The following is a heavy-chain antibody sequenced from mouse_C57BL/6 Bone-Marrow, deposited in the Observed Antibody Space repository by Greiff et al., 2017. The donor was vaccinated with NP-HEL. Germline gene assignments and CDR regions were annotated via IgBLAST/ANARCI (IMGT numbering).Heavy chain of an antibody. CDR3: ARGDYWVDY. D-gene: IGHD1-1*02. Sequence: QVQLQQPGAELVMPGASVKLSCKASGYTFTSYWMHWVKQRPGQGLEWIGEIDPSDSYTNYNQEFKGKSTLTVAKSSSTAYMQHSSLTSEDSAVYYCARGDYWVDYWGQGTSVTVSS. CDR2: IDPSDSYT. CDR1: GYTFTSYW. V-gene: IGHV1-69*01. J-gene: IGHJ4*01.